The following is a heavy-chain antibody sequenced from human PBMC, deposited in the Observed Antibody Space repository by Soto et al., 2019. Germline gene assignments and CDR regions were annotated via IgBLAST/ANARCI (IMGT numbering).Heavy chain of an antibody. V-gene: IGHV5-51*01. D-gene: IGHD2-15*01. Sequence: GESLKISCKGSGYSFTSYWIGWVRQMPGKGLEWMGIIYPGDSDTRYSPSFQGQVTISADKSISTAYLQWSSLKASDTAMYYCARLPVVVVAELCYYYYGMDVWGQGTTVTVSS. CDR3: ARLPVVVVAELCYYYYGMDV. CDR1: GYSFTSYW. CDR2: IYPGDSDT. J-gene: IGHJ6*02.